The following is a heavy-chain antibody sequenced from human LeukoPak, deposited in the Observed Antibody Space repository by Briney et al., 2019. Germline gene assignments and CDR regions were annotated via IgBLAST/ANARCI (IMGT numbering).Heavy chain of an antibody. Sequence: ASVKVSCKASGYTFTDYYMHWVRQAPGQGLEWMGWINPNSGGTNFAQKFHGRVTMTRDTSISTAYMELSRLRSDDTAVYYCARDLAFGEMVTNRGAFDIWGQGTMVTVSS. CDR3: ARDLAFGEMVTNRGAFDI. V-gene: IGHV1-2*02. CDR1: GYTFTDYY. J-gene: IGHJ3*02. D-gene: IGHD5-24*01. CDR2: INPNSGGT.